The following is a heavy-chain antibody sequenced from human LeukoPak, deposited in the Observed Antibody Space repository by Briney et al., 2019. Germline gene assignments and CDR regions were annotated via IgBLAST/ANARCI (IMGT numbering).Heavy chain of an antibody. Sequence: GGSLKLSCAASGFTFSSYAMHWVRQAPGKGLEWVAVISYDGSNKYYADSVKGRFTISRDNSKNTLYLQMNSLRAEDTAVYYCARDLGGPTTTGSLDYWGQGTLVTVSS. V-gene: IGHV3-30-3*01. CDR3: ARDLGGPTTTGSLDY. CDR2: ISYDGSNK. J-gene: IGHJ4*02. D-gene: IGHD2-8*01. CDR1: GFTFSSYA.